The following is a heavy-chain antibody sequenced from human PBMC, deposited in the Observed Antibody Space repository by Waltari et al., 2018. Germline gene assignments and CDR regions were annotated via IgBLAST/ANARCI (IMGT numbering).Heavy chain of an antibody. CDR3: ARDFNWGWDF. J-gene: IGHJ4*02. V-gene: IGHV3-7*03. Sequence: VQLVDSGGGLVQPGGYLRLSCAASGFPFSSNWMSWVRQAPGRGLEWLANIKPDGSQQYYVDSVRGRFSISRDNAKNSLYLQLNSLRAEDTAIYYCARDFNWGWDFWGQGTLVTVSS. CDR1: GFPFSSNW. CDR2: IKPDGSQQ. D-gene: IGHD7-27*01.